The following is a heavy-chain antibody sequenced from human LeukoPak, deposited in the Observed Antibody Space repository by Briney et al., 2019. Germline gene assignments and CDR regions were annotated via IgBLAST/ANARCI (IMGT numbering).Heavy chain of an antibody. CDR2: IYYSGST. CDR1: GGSISSSSYN. V-gene: IGHV4-39*07. CDR3: ARAVVGYYYYYYMDV. J-gene: IGHJ6*03. D-gene: IGHD2-15*01. Sequence: SETLSLTCTVSGGSISSSSYNWGWIRQPPGKGLEWIGSIYYSGSTYYNPSLKSRVTISVDTSKNQFSLKLSSVTAADTAVYYCARAVVGYYYYYYMDVWGKGTTVTVSS.